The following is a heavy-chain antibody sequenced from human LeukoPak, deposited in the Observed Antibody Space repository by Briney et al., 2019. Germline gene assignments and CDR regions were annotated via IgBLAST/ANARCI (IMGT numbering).Heavy chain of an antibody. CDR2: ISYTGST. Sequence: SETLSLTCSVSGGSISSGGSFWGWIRQPPGKGLKWIGSISYTGSTFYNPSLMSRVTISVDTSENQFSLKLNSVTAADTSVYYCARLVQLYFTNTHDYWGQGTLVTVSS. J-gene: IGHJ4*02. CDR3: ARLVQLYFTNTHDY. D-gene: IGHD5-18*01. CDR1: GGSISSGGSF. V-gene: IGHV4-39*01.